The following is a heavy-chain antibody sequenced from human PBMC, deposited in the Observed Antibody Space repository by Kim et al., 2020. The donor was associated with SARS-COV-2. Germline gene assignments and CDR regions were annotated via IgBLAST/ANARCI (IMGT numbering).Heavy chain of an antibody. D-gene: IGHD2-21*02. CDR3: AKGGVAFMCGGDCYSDAFDI. CDR2: IWYDGSNK. V-gene: IGHV3-33*06. CDR1: GFTFSSYA. Sequence: GGSLRLSCAASGFTFSSYAMHWVRQAPGKGLEWVAVIWYDGSNKYYADSVKGRFTISRDNFKNTLYLQMNSLRAEDTAVYYCAKGGVAFMCGGDCYSDAFDIWGLGTMVTVSS. J-gene: IGHJ3*02.